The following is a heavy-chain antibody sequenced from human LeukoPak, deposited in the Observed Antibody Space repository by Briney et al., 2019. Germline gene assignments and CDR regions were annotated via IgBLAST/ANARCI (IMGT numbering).Heavy chain of an antibody. V-gene: IGHV1-2*02. Sequence: ASVKVSCKASGYTFTGYYMHWVRQAPGQGLEWMGWINPNSGGTNYAQKFQVRVTMTRDTSISTAYMELSRLRSDDTAVYYCARDPIAAAGYYYYYMDVWGKGTTVTVSS. CDR3: ARDPIAAAGYYYYYMDV. CDR1: GYTFTGYY. CDR2: INPNSGGT. J-gene: IGHJ6*03. D-gene: IGHD6-13*01.